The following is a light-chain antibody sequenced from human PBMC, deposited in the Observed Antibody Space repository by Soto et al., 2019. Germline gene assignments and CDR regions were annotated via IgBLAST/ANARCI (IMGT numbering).Light chain of an antibody. J-gene: IGKJ2*01. CDR2: AAS. Sequence: DIQMTQSPSSLSASVGDRVTITCRASQSISNNLNWYQQKPGKAPKLLIYAASSLENGVPSNFSGSGSGTDFTLTISSLQPEDFATYYCQQTYSAPYSFGQGTKLEIK. CDR3: QQTYSAPYS. V-gene: IGKV1-39*01. CDR1: QSISNN.